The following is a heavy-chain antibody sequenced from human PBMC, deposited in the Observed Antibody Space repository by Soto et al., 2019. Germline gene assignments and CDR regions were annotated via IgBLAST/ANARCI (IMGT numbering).Heavy chain of an antibody. CDR2: IRSKANSYAT. V-gene: IGHV3-73*01. CDR3: TTMGDTNYYYYYGMDV. CDR1: GFTFSGSA. J-gene: IGHJ6*02. Sequence: GSLRLSCASSGFTFSGSAMHWVRQASGKGLEWVGRIRSKANSYATAYAASVKGRFTISRDDSKNTAYLQMNSLKTEDTAVYYCTTMGDTNYYYYYGMDVWGQGTTVTVSS. D-gene: IGHD1-26*01.